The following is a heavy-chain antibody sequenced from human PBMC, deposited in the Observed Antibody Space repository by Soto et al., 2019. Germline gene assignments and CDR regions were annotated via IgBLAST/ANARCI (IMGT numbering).Heavy chain of an antibody. CDR1: GYTFTSYG. V-gene: IGHV1-18*01. CDR3: ASQHRYVGATMVFDY. CDR2: ISAYNGNT. D-gene: IGHD1-26*01. Sequence: ASVKVSCKASGYTFTSYGISWVRQAPGQGLEWMGWISAYNGNTDYAQKLQGRVTMTTDTSTSTAYMELRSLRSDDTAVYYCASQHRYVGATMVFDYWGQGTLVTVS. J-gene: IGHJ4*02.